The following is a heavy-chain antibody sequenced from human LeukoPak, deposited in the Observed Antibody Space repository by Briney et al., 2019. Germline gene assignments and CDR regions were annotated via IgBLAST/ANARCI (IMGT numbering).Heavy chain of an antibody. CDR3: AKDQRWESPHYLDS. J-gene: IGHJ4*02. D-gene: IGHD1-26*01. Sequence: PGGSLRLSCVASGLTIGSRYMNWVRQAPGKGLEWVSALYLAGNTYYADSVRGRFTISRDNSKNTLYLQVNNLRVEDTAIYYCAKDQRWESPHYLDSWGQGTLVTVSS. CDR1: GLTIGSRY. CDR2: LYLAGNT. V-gene: IGHV3-53*01.